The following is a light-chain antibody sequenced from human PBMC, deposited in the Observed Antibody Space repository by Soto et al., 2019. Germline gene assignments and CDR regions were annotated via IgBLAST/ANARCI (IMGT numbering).Light chain of an antibody. CDR1: QRITDRY. CDR3: HQRQSWPRT. J-gene: IGKJ1*01. CDR2: GAS. Sequence: ENVLTQSPGTLSLSPGERATVSCRASQRITDRYLAWYQQTPGQAPRLLIYGASTRATGIPARFSGSGSGTDFTLTISDVQPEDFALYYCHQRQSWPRTFGQGTKVDIK. V-gene: IGKV3-11*01.